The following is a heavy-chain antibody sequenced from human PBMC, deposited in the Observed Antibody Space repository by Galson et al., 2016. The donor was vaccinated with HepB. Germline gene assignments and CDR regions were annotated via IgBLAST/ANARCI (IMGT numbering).Heavy chain of an antibody. J-gene: IGHJ4*02. Sequence: SGAEVKKPGESLKISCQGSGYTFTNHWIGWVRRMPGKGLEWMGIIYPGDSDTRYSPSFQGQVTISADKSTRTAYLQWSSLKASDTAMYYCARRDSGWSLFDYWGQGTLLTVSS. CDR2: IYPGDSDT. CDR1: GYTFTNHW. V-gene: IGHV5-51*01. D-gene: IGHD6-19*01. CDR3: ARRDSGWSLFDY.